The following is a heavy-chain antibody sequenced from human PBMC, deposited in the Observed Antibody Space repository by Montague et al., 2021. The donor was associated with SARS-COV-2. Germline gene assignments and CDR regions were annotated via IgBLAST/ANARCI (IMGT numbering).Heavy chain of an antibody. Sequence: PALVKPTQTLTLTCTFSGFSLSTSGMCVSWIRQPPGKALEWLARIDWGDDKYYSTSLKTRLTISKDTSKNQVVLTMTNMDPVDTATYYCARISYCSGLGFDYWGQGTLVTVSS. CDR1: GFSLSTSGMC. CDR2: IDWGDDK. J-gene: IGHJ4*02. CDR3: ARISYCSGLGFDY. V-gene: IGHV2-70*11. D-gene: IGHD3-10*01.